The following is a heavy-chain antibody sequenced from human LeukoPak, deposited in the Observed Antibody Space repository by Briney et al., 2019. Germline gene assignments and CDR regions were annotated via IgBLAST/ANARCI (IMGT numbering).Heavy chain of an antibody. J-gene: IGHJ4*02. CDR3: AREWMAARRRYYFET. V-gene: IGHV1-46*01. D-gene: IGHD6-6*01. Sequence: ASVKVSCKASGYTFTSYYMHWMRQAPGQGLEWMGIINPGGGSTSYAQKFQGRVTMTRDTSTSTVYMELSSLRSEDTAVYYCAREWMAARRRYYFETGAREPWSPSPQ. CDR2: INPGGGST. CDR1: GYTFTSYY.